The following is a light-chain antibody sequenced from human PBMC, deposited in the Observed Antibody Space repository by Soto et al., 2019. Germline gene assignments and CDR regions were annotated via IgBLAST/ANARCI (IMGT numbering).Light chain of an antibody. CDR3: QQRRDGTIP. CDR2: DAS. V-gene: IGKV3-11*01. Sequence: EKGTLCCSATETVGRSLAWYQQKPCQAPRLVIVDASNRATGIPARFSGSGSGTDFTLAINRLDPDDCARYYCQQRRDGTIPFGQGTRLEI. J-gene: IGKJ5*01. CDR1: ETVGRS.